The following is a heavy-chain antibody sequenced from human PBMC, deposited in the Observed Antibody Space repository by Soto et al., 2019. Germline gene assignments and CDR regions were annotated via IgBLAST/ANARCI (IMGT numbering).Heavy chain of an antibody. D-gene: IGHD6-13*01. V-gene: IGHV1-18*04. Sequence: QVQLVQSGAEVKKPGASVKVSCKASGYTFTSYGISWVRQAPGQGLEWMGWISAYNGNTNYAQKLQGRVTITTDTSTNTAYMELRSLRSDDTAVYYCARDGGSSWYGSYYYYYGMDVWGQGTTVTVSS. CDR2: ISAYNGNT. CDR3: ARDGGSSWYGSYYYYYGMDV. J-gene: IGHJ6*02. CDR1: GYTFTSYG.